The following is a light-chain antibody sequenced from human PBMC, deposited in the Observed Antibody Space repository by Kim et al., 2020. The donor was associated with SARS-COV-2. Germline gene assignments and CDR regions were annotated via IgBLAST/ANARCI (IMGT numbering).Light chain of an antibody. V-gene: IGLV10-54*01. J-gene: IGLJ2*01. CDR1: SNNVGNQG. CDR2: RNN. Sequence: LTQPPSVSKGLRQTATLTCTGNSNNVGNQGAAWLQQHQGHPPKLLSYRNNNRPSGISERLSASRSGNTASLTITGLQPEDEADYYCSAWDSGLNAVVFGGGTQLTVL. CDR3: SAWDSGLNAVV.